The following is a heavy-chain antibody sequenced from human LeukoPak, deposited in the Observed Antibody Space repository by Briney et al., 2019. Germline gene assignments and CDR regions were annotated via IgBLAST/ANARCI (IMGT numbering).Heavy chain of an antibody. CDR1: GFTFSSYG. D-gene: IGHD1-7*01. V-gene: IGHV3-33*03. Sequence: GGSLRLSCAASGFTFSSYGMHWVRQAPGKGLEWVAIIWYDASNKWYGESVKGRFTISRDNSKNTLYLQINSLRAEDTAVYYCARGNAGTTDYWGQGTLVTASS. CDR2: IWYDASNK. J-gene: IGHJ4*02. CDR3: ARGNAGTTDY.